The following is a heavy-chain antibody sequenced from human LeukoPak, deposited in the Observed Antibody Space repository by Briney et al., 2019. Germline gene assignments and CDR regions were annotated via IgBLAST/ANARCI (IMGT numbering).Heavy chain of an antibody. CDR3: ARSVNTVSRFDY. V-gene: IGHV4-39*01. D-gene: IGHD4-17*01. CDR1: GGSISSSSYY. J-gene: IGHJ4*02. CDR2: IYYSGST. Sequence: SETLSLTCTVSGGSISSSSYYWGWIRQPPGKGLEWIGSIYYSGSTYYNPSLKSRVTISVDMSKNQFSLKLSSVTAADTAVYYCARSVNTVSRFDYWGQGTLVTVSS.